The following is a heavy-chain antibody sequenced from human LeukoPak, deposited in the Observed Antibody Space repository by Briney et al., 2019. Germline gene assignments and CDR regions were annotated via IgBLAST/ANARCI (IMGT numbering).Heavy chain of an antibody. V-gene: IGHV1-46*01. Sequence: ASVKVSCKTSGYRFTSYAINWVRQAPGQGLEWMGIINPSGGSTSYAQKFQGRVTMTEDTSTDTAYMELSSLRSEDTAVYYCATEDWTNLRKTRAYSYYFDYWGQGTLVTVSS. D-gene: IGHD3/OR15-3a*01. CDR2: INPSGGST. CDR3: ATEDWTNLRKTRAYSYYFDY. CDR1: GYRFTSYA. J-gene: IGHJ4*02.